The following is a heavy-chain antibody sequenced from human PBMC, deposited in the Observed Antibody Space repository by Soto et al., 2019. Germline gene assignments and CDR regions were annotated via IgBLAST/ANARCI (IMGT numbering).Heavy chain of an antibody. Sequence: QVQLVESGGGVVQPGRSLRLSCAASGFTFSSYGMHWVRQAPGKGLEWVAVISYDGSNKYYADSVKGRFTISRDNSKNTLNLQMNSLRAEDTAVYYCAKDVVRHIVVVTAIGARDYWGQGTLVTVSS. J-gene: IGHJ4*02. V-gene: IGHV3-30*18. CDR1: GFTFSSYG. CDR2: ISYDGSNK. D-gene: IGHD2-21*02. CDR3: AKDVVRHIVVVTAIGARDY.